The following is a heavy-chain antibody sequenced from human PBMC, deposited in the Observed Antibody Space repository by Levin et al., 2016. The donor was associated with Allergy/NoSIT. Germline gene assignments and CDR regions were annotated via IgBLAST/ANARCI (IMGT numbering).Heavy chain of an antibody. V-gene: IGHV1-18*01. D-gene: IGHD6-19*01. CDR3: ARYEGSGWYGGPYYYYGMDV. Sequence: WVRQAPGQGLEWMGWISAYNGNTNYAQKLQGRVTMTTDTSTSTAYMELRSLRSDDTAVYYCARYEGSGWYGGPYYYYGMDVWGQGTTVTVSS. J-gene: IGHJ6*02. CDR2: ISAYNGNT.